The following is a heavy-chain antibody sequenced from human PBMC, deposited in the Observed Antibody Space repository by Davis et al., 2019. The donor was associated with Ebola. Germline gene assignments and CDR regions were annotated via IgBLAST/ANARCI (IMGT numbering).Heavy chain of an antibody. CDR2: IKQDGSEK. CDR1: GFIFRNYV. V-gene: IGHV3-7*01. Sequence: GESLKISCETSGFIFRNYVMSWVRQAPGKGLEWVANIKQDGSEKYYVDSVKGRFTISRDNAKNSLYLQMNSLRAEGTAVYYCARRIDYWGQGTLVTVSS. CDR3: ARRIDY. J-gene: IGHJ4*02.